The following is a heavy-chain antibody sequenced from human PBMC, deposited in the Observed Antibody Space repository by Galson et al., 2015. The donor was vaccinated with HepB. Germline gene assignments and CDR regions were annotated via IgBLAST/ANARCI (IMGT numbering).Heavy chain of an antibody. CDR3: AKALLWFERSYYYGMDV. J-gene: IGHJ6*02. CDR2: ISYDGSNK. V-gene: IGHV3-30*18. D-gene: IGHD3-10*01. CDR1: GFTFSSYG. Sequence: SLRLSCAASGFTFSSYGMHWVRQAPGKGLEWVAVISYDGSNKYYADSVKGRFTISRDNSKNTLYLQMNSLRAEDTAVYYCAKALLWFERSYYYGMDVWGQGTTVTVSS.